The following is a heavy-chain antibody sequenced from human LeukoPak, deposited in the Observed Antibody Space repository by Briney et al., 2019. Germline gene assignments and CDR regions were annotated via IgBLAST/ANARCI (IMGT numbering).Heavy chain of an antibody. CDR2: ISGSCGSR. D-gene: IGHD6-19*01. V-gene: IGHV3-23*01. Sequence: GGSLRLSCAASGFTFSSYAMSWVRQAPGKGLEWVSAISGSCGSRYYADSVKGRFTISRDNSKNTLYLQMNSLRAEDTAVYYCAKDLAAVAGSMDYWGQGTLVTVSS. J-gene: IGHJ4*02. CDR1: GFTFSSYA. CDR3: AKDLAAVAGSMDY.